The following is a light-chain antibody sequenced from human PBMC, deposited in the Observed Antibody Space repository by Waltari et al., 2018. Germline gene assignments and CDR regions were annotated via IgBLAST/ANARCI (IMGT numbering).Light chain of an antibody. CDR1: QTILYRFNNKNS. V-gene: IGKV4-1*01. J-gene: IGKJ4*01. CDR2: WAS. Sequence: DIVMTQSPDSLAVSLGESATINCKSSQTILYRFNNKNSLAWYQQTPGQPPKLLIYWASTRESGVPDRFSGTGSGTDFNLTISSLQAEDVAVYYCQQYFSTPLTFGGGTKVEI. CDR3: QQYFSTPLT.